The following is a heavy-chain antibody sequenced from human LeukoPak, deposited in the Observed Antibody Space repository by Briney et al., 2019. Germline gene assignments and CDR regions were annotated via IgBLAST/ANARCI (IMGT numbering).Heavy chain of an antibody. D-gene: IGHD3-10*01. J-gene: IGHJ3*02. CDR2: ISSSSSTI. CDR1: GFTFSSYS. Sequence: GGSLRLSCAASGFTFSSYSMNWVRQAPGKWLEWVSYISSSSSTIYYADSVKGRFTISRDNAKNSPYLQMNSLRAEDTAVYYCARERITMVRGVTNAFDIWGQGTMVTVSS. CDR3: ARERITMVRGVTNAFDI. V-gene: IGHV3-48*01.